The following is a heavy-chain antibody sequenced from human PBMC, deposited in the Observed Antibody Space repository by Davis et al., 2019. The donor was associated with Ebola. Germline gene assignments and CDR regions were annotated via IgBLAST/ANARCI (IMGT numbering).Heavy chain of an antibody. CDR1: GGTFSSYA. CDR2: IIPIFGTA. Sequence: SVKVSCKASGGTFSSYAISWVRQAPGQGLEWMGGIIPIFGTANYAQKFQGRVTITADESTSTVYMELSSLRSEDTAVYYCARFGAYYYYGMDVWGQGTTVTVSS. V-gene: IGHV1-69*13. J-gene: IGHJ6*02. D-gene: IGHD3-10*01. CDR3: ARFGAYYYYGMDV.